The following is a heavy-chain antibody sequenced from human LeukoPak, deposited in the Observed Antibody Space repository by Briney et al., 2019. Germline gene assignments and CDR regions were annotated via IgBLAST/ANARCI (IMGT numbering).Heavy chain of an antibody. V-gene: IGHV3-53*01. Sequence: GGSLRLSCTVSGFTVSSNSMSWVRQAPGKGLEWVSFYSDNTHYSDSVKGRFTISRDNSKNTLYLQMNSLRAEDTAVYYCARRAGAYSHPYDYWGQGTLVTVSS. CDR2: YSDNT. D-gene: IGHD4/OR15-4a*01. CDR1: GFTVSSNS. J-gene: IGHJ4*02. CDR3: ARRAGAYSHPYDY.